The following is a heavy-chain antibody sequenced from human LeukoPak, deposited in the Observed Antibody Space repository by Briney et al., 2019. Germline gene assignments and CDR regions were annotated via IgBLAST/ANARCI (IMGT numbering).Heavy chain of an antibody. CDR3: VRDCGFHTFDY. J-gene: IGHJ4*02. CDR1: GFTFSSYW. CDR2: IKEDGSEK. D-gene: IGHD2-21*01. V-gene: IGHV3-7*05. Sequence: GGSLILSCAASGFTFSSYWMTWVRQAPGKGLEYVANIKEDGSEKYYLDSVKGRFTISRDNAKNSLYLQMSSLRGDDTAVYYCVRDCGFHTFDYWGQGTLVTVSS.